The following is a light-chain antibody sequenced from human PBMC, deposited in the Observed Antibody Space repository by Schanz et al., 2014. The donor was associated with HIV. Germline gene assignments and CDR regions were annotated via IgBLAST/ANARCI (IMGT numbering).Light chain of an antibody. J-gene: IGKJ1*01. CDR1: QSLGSNF. CDR2: GAF. CDR3: HQYGDSPGT. Sequence: IVLTQSPGTLSLSPGERATLSCRASQSLGSNFLAWYQQKPGQAPRLLIYGAFTRATGIPVRFSGRGSGTEFTLTISGLQSEDFAVYYCHQYGDSPGTFGQGTKVEIK. V-gene: IGKV3-20*01.